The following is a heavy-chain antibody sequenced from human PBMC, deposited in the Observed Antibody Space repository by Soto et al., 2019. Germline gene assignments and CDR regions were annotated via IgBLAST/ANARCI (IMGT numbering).Heavy chain of an antibody. CDR2: IIPIFGTA. CDR3: ARGVVVVVAAYYYYYGMDV. Sequence: QVQLVQSGAEVKKPGSSVKVSCKASGGTFSSYAISWVRQAPGQGLDWMGGIIPIFGTANYAQKFQGRVTITADESTSTAYMELSSLRSEDTAVHYCARGVVVVVAAYYYYYGMDVWGQGTTVTVSS. J-gene: IGHJ6*02. D-gene: IGHD2-15*01. CDR1: GGTFSSYA. V-gene: IGHV1-69*12.